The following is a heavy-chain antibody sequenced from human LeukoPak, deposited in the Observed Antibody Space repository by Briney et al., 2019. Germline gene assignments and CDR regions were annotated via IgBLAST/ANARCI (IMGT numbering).Heavy chain of an antibody. CDR2: IYYSGST. V-gene: IGHV4-59*01. J-gene: IGHJ5*02. Sequence: SETLSLTCTVSGGPISSYYWSWIRQPPGKGLEWIGHIYYSGSTNYNPSLKSRVTISVDTSKNQFSLKLSSVTAADTAVYYCAREYSSSWYWFDPWGQGTLVTVSS. D-gene: IGHD6-13*01. CDR1: GGPISSYY. CDR3: AREYSSSWYWFDP.